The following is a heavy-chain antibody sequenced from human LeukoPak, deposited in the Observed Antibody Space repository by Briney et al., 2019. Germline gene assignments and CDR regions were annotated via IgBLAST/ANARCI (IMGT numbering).Heavy chain of an antibody. J-gene: IGHJ4*01. V-gene: IGHV3-23*01. D-gene: IGHD6-19*01. CDR1: GFTFSNSA. Sequence: PGGSLRLSCAAYGFTFSNSAISWVRQAPGRGLGWVSTLSGSGITTYYADSVKGRFTISRDNSKNTLYLQMNSLRAEDTAVYYCAKGIYSSGWSYFDYWGHGTLVTVSS. CDR2: LSGSGITT. CDR3: AKGIYSSGWSYFDY.